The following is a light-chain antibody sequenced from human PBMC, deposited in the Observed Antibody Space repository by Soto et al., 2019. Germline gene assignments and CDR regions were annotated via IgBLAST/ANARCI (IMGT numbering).Light chain of an antibody. CDR1: QSFSRW. J-gene: IGKJ5*01. CDR3: QQYNTYST. CDR2: DAS. Sequence: DIQMTQSPSTLSASVGDRVTITCRASQSFSRWLACYQQKPGKAPNALIYDASTLRSGVPSSFSGGGSGTEFTLTISSLQPDDFATYYFQQYNTYSTFGQGTRLEIK. V-gene: IGKV1-5*01.